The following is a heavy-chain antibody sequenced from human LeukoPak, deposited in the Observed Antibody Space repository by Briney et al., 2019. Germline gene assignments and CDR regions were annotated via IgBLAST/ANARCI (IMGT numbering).Heavy chain of an antibody. V-gene: IGHV3-23*01. CDR1: GFTFSNYA. Sequence: PGGSLRLSCGASGFTFSNYAMYWVRQAPGKGLEWVSGLTGGGDFTYYADSVKGRFTISRDNSKNTLYLQMNSLRAEDTAVYYCTKVGPGSSPYYFDYWGQGTLVTVSS. CDR2: LTGGGDFT. CDR3: TKVGPGSSPYYFDY. J-gene: IGHJ4*02. D-gene: IGHD3-10*01.